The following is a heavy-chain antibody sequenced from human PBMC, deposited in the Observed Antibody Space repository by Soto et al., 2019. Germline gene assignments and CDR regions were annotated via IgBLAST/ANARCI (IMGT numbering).Heavy chain of an antibody. CDR2: MDTSGST. J-gene: IGHJ6*02. D-gene: IGHD3-22*01. CDR3: AREGGYYDSSGSGVYHYYGVDV. Sequence: PSETLSLTCTVSGGPISTYYWSWIRQPAGKGLEWIGRMDTSGSTNYNPPLKSRVTMSIDTSKNQFSLKLSSVTAADTAVYYCAREGGYYDSSGSGVYHYYGVDVWGQGTTVTVSS. V-gene: IGHV4-4*07. CDR1: GGPISTYY.